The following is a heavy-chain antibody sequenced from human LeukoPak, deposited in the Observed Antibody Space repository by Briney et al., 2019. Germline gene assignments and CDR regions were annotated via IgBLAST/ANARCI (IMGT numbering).Heavy chain of an antibody. V-gene: IGHV1-69*13. J-gene: IGHJ4*02. CDR3: ARGLYSSSWYLDYFDY. CDR2: IIPIFGTA. D-gene: IGHD6-13*01. CDR1: GGTFSSYA. Sequence: ASVKVSCKASGGTFSSYAISWVRQAPGQGLEWMGGIIPIFGTANYAQKFQGRVTITADESTSTAYMELSSLRSEDTAVYYCARGLYSSSWYLDYFDYWGQGTLVTVSS.